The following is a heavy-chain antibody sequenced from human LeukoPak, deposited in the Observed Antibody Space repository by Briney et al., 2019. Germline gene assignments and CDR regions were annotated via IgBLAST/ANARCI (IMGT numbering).Heavy chain of an antibody. V-gene: IGHV1-18*01. Sequence: ASEKVSCKASGHTFTSYGISWVRQAPGQGLEWMGWISAYNGNTNYAQKLQGRVTMTTDTSTSTAYMELRSLRSDDTAVYYCAEDYGGGNWFDPWGQGTLVTVSS. CDR1: GHTFTSYG. CDR3: AEDYGGGNWFDP. CDR2: ISAYNGNT. D-gene: IGHD4-23*01. J-gene: IGHJ5*02.